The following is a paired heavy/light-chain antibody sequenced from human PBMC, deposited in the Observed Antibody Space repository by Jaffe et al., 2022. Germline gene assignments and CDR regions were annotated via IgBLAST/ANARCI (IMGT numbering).Light chain of an antibody. CDR1: TSNIESNT. V-gene: IGLV1-44*01. CDR2: ANN. CDR3: AAWDDSLSGWV. Sequence: QSVLTQPPSVSGTPGQRVTMSCSGSTSNIESNTVNWYQQLPGTAPKLLIYANNQRPSGVPDRFSGSKSGTSASLAISGLQSEDEADYYCAAWDDSLSGWVFGGGTKLTVL. J-gene: IGLJ3*02.
Heavy chain of an antibody. Sequence: QVQLQESGPGLVKPSQTLSLTCTVSGGGSISSDINYWSWIRQPAGKGLQWIGRIYTTGSAKYNPSLKSRVTISIDTSKNQFSLRMSSVTASDTAFYYCARDGDDGEDYFYHWGQGTLVTVSS. CDR1: GGGSISSDINY. CDR3: ARDGDDGEDYFYH. J-gene: IGHJ1*01. D-gene: IGHD4-17*01. CDR2: IYTTGSA. V-gene: IGHV4-61*02.